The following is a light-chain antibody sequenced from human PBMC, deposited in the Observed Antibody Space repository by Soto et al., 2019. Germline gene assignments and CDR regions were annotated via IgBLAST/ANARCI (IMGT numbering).Light chain of an antibody. Sequence: EIVLTQSPGTLSLSPGESVTLSCRASQSVRNSYLAWYQQKPGQAPRLLMYGVSARATGIPDRFSGSGSGTDFTLTIDRLEPEDFGVFYCQQYDGSLPYTFGQGTKLEIK. CDR3: QQYDGSLPYT. CDR2: GVS. V-gene: IGKV3-20*01. J-gene: IGKJ2*01. CDR1: QSVRNSY.